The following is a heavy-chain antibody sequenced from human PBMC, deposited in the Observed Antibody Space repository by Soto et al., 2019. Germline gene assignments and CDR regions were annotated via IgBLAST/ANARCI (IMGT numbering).Heavy chain of an antibody. V-gene: IGHV3-30*18. CDR2: ISYDGSNK. CDR1: GFTFSSYG. CDR3: AKGWLRFLEWLCPDY. D-gene: IGHD3-3*01. J-gene: IGHJ4*02. Sequence: QVQLMESGGGVVQPGRSLRLSCAASGFTFSSYGMHWVRQAPGKGLEWVAVISYDGSNKYYADSVKGRFTISRDNSKNTLYLQMNSLRAEDTAVYYCAKGWLRFLEWLCPDYWGQGTLLTVSS.